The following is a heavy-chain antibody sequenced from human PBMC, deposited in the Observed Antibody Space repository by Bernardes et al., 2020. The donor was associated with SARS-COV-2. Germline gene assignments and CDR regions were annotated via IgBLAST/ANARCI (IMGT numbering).Heavy chain of an antibody. CDR2: ISGSGGNS. D-gene: IGHD3-22*01. V-gene: IGHV3-23*01. CDR1: GFTFSSYG. J-gene: IGHJ3*02. Sequence: GGSLRLSCAASGFTFSSYGMTWVRQAPGKGLEWVSAISGSGGNSYYADSVKGRFTISRDNSKNTLYLQMNSLRAEDTAVYYCAKGGPYYYDSSGYWWTPDAFDIWGQGTMVTVSS. CDR3: AKGGPYYYDSSGYWWTPDAFDI.